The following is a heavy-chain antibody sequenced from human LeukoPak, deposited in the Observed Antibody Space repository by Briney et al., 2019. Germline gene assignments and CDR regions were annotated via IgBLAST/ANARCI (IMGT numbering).Heavy chain of an antibody. D-gene: IGHD4-17*01. V-gene: IGHV3-23*01. CDR3: AKVRPMYGDYSRSLHY. J-gene: IGHJ4*02. Sequence: GGSLRLSCAASGFTFDDYGMSWVRQAPGKGLEWVSAVSGSGGSTDYADSVKGRFTISRDNSMSTLYLQMNGLRAEDTAIYYCAKVRPMYGDYSRSLHYWGQGTLVTVSS. CDR2: VSGSGGST. CDR1: GFTFDDYG.